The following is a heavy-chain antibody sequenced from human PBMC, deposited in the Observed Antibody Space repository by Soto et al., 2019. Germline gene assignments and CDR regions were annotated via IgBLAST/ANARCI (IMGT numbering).Heavy chain of an antibody. J-gene: IGHJ6*02. CDR1: EFTFSTYS. Sequence: EVQLVESGGGLVKPGGSLRLSCAASEFTFSTYSMNWVRQAPGKGLEWVSSISSSSSYIYYADSVKGRFTISRDNAKNSIYLQMNSLRAEDTAVYYCARVGAYYDPYYYYGMDVWGQGTTVTVSS. V-gene: IGHV3-21*06. CDR3: ARVGAYYDPYYYYGMDV. CDR2: ISSSSSYI. D-gene: IGHD3-22*01.